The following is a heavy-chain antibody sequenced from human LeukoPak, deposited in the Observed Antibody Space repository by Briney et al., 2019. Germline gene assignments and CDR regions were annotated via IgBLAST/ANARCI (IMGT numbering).Heavy chain of an antibody. CDR2: ISAYNGNK. V-gene: IGHV1-18*01. Sequence: ASVKVSCKASGYTFISYGISWVRQAPGQGLEWMGWISAYNGNKKNAQKFQGRVTMTTDTSTSTAYMELSSLRSDDTAVYYCARDDNYGIFVNVDYWGQGTLVTVSS. CDR1: GYTFISYG. J-gene: IGHJ4*02. CDR3: ARDDNYGIFVNVDY. D-gene: IGHD4-11*01.